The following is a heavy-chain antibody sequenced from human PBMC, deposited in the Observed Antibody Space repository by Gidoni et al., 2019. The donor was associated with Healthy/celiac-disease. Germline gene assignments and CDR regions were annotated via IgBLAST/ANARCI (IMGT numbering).Heavy chain of an antibody. J-gene: IGHJ3*02. CDR2: IKSKTDGGTT. V-gene: IGHV3-15*01. CDR1: GFTFSNAW. D-gene: IGHD3-10*01. Sequence: EVQLVESVGGLVKPGGSIRLSCAASGFTFSNAWTSWFRQAPGKGLEWVGRIKSKTDGGTTDYAATVKGRFTISRDDSKNTLYLQMNSLKTEDTAVYYCTTDRLLREGLLWFGEGLENDAFDIWGQGTMVTVSS. CDR3: TTDRLLREGLLWFGEGLENDAFDI.